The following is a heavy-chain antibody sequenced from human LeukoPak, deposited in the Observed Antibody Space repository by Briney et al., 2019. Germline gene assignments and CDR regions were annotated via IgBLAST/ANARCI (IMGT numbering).Heavy chain of an antibody. Sequence: SGTLSLTCDVSGGSITSSNWWSWVRQPPGKGLEWIGEIYHNGDTNYNPSLKSRVTISVDKSKNQFSLKVRSVTAADTAQYHCARGYSGYDYYFDYWGQGTLVTVSS. J-gene: IGHJ4*02. CDR1: GGSITSSNW. CDR2: IYHNGDT. CDR3: ARGYSGYDYYFDY. D-gene: IGHD5-12*01. V-gene: IGHV4-4*02.